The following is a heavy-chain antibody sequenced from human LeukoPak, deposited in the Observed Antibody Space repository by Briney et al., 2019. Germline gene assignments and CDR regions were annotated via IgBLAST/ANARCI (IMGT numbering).Heavy chain of an antibody. CDR2: INPKSGGT. CDR3: ASGLSSLFSFGAALDYYMDV. J-gene: IGHJ6*03. Sequence: ASVKVSCKASGYTFTDYFMNWVRQAPGQGLEWMGWINPKSGGTVYAQKFQGRVTMTRDTSSSTAYMELSSLRSDDTAMYYCASGLSSLFSFGAALDYYMDVWGKGTPVTVSS. CDR1: GYTFTDYF. V-gene: IGHV1-2*02. D-gene: IGHD5-18*01.